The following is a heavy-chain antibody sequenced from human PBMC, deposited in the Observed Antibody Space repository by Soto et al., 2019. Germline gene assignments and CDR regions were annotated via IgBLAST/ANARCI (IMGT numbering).Heavy chain of an antibody. CDR2: ISNSFSDGNT. CDR1: GFTFRNYA. Sequence: VLLLESGGGLVQPGGSLRLSCAASGFTFRNYAMNWVRQAPGKGLEWVSAISNSFSDGNTHYADSVKGRFTISRDNDKNTVFLEMNSLRAEDTAVYYCAKVFSPEGGNYFEYWGQGTLVTVSS. CDR3: AKVFSPEGGNYFEY. J-gene: IGHJ4*02. V-gene: IGHV3-23*01.